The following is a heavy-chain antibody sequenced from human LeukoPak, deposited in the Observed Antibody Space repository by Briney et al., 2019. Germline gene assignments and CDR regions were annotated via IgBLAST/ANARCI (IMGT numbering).Heavy chain of an antibody. CDR3: AKDTVYDSSGSFDY. D-gene: IGHD3-22*01. CDR1: GFTFSSYA. J-gene: IGHJ4*02. V-gene: IGHV3-9*01. CDR2: ISWNSGSI. Sequence: PGGSLRLSCAASGFTFSSYAMSWVRQAPGKGLEWVSGISWNSGSIGYADSVKGRFTISRDNAKNSLYLQMNSLRAEDTALYYCAKDTVYDSSGSFDYWGQGTLVTVSS.